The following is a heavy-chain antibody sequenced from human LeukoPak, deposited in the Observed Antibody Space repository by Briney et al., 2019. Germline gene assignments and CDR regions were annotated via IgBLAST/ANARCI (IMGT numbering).Heavy chain of an antibody. CDR1: GDSISNYY. V-gene: IGHV4-59*01. Sequence: SETLSLTCTVSGDSISNYYWSWIRQPPGKGLEWIGYIYYSGSTNYNPSLKSRVTISVDTSKNQFSLKLSSVTAADTAVYYCARAILSGYPDSWGQGTLVIVFS. CDR3: ARAILSGYPDS. J-gene: IGHJ4*02. D-gene: IGHD3-3*01. CDR2: IYYSGST.